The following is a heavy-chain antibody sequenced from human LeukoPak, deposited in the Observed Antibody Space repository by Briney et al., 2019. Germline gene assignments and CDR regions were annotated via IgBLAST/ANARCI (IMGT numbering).Heavy chain of an antibody. V-gene: IGHV6-1*01. CDR3: ARDDGGSYHQTFDI. J-gene: IGHJ3*02. CDR1: GDSISRNTIT. Sequence: SQTLSLTCAISGDSISRNTITWNWIRQSPSRGLEWLGRTYYKSEWYNDYAVSVKSRIIINPDTSKNQFSLQLSSVTPEDTAMYYCARDDGGSYHQTFDIWGQGTMVTVSS. CDR2: TYYKSEWYN. D-gene: IGHD1-26*01.